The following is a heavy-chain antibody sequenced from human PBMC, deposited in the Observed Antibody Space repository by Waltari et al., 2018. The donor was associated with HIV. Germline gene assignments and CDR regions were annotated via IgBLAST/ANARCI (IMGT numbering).Heavy chain of an antibody. J-gene: IGHJ5*02. CDR2: IDPSDSYT. Sequence: DVKLVQSGAEGKKPGESLRISCKGSGYSFTTYWISWVRQMPGKGLEWMGRIDPSDSYTNYSPSFQGHVTISADKSISTAYLQWSSLKASDTAMYYCAKLRSGSYDWFDPWGQGTLVTVSS. V-gene: IGHV5-10-1*01. CDR1: GYSFTTYW. D-gene: IGHD3-10*01. CDR3: AKLRSGSYDWFDP.